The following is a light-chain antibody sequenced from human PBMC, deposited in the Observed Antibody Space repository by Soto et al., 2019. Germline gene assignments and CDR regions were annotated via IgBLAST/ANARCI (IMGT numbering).Light chain of an antibody. Sequence: DIDLTQSPATLSLSPGERVTLSCRASQTVHSSFVAWYQQKPGQAPRLLIYGASTSATGVPDRFSGSGSGTDFTLTISSLEPEDFAVYFCQHYGRSSWTFGQGTKVEIK. CDR3: QHYGRSSWT. V-gene: IGKV3-20*01. CDR2: GAS. J-gene: IGKJ1*01. CDR1: QTVHSSF.